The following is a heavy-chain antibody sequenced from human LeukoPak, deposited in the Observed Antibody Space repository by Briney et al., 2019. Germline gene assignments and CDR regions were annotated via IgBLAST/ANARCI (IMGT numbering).Heavy chain of an antibody. CDR3: AKGLVPAAKYYYYGMDV. Sequence: GGSLRLSCAASGFTFSSYAMSWVRQAPGKGLEWVSAISGSGGSTYYADSVKGRFTISRDNSKNTLYLQMNSLRAEDTAVYYCAKGLVPAAKYYYYGMDVWGQGTTVTVSS. CDR2: ISGSGGST. D-gene: IGHD2-2*01. J-gene: IGHJ6*02. V-gene: IGHV3-23*01. CDR1: GFTFSSYA.